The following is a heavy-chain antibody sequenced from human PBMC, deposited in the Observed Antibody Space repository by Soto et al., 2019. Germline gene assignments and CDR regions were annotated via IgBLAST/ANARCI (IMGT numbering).Heavy chain of an antibody. J-gene: IGHJ4*02. CDR1: GYTFTSYD. CDR2: MNPNSGNT. V-gene: IGHV1-8*02. CDR3: ARGGFSAYTARVDY. D-gene: IGHD5-18*01. Sequence: ASVKVSCKASGYTFTSYDINWVRQATGQGLEWMGWMNPNSGNTGYAQKFQGRVTMTRNTSISTAYMELSSLRSEDTAVYDCARGGFSAYTARVDYWGQGTLVTVSS.